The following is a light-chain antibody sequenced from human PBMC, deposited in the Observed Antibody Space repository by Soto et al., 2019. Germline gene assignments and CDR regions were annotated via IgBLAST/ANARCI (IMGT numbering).Light chain of an antibody. CDR1: HSVSSSY. J-gene: IGKJ5*01. CDR2: VAS. CDR3: QPYGSSPPIT. Sequence: EIVLTQSPGTLSSSPGERATLACRASHSVSSSYLAWYQQKPGQAPRLLIYVASSRATGIPDRFSGSGSGTDFTLTISRLEPEDFAVYYCQPYGSSPPITFGQGTRLEIK. V-gene: IGKV3-20*01.